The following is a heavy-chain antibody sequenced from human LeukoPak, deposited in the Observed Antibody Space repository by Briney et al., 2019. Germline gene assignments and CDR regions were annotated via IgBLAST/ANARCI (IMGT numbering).Heavy chain of an antibody. CDR3: ARNLCSGGICYLDY. CDR1: GYSVSNYW. J-gene: IGHJ4*02. V-gene: IGHV5-51*01. Sequence: GESLKISCKGSGYSVSNYWIGWVRQMPGKGLEWMGIVYPGDSDARYSPSFQGQVTISADKSISTAYLQWSSLKASDTAMYYCARNLCSGGICYLDYWGQGTLVTVSS. CDR2: VYPGDSDA. D-gene: IGHD2-15*01.